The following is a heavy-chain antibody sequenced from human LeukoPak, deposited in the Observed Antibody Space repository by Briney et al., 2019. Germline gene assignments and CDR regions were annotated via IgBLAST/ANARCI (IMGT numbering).Heavy chain of an antibody. V-gene: IGHV3-23*01. CDR2: ISGSGGST. CDR1: GFTFSSYA. CDR3: AKVDSSSWLGPFDY. Sequence: GGSLRLSCAASGFTFSSYAMSWVRQAPGKGLEWVSAISGSGGSTHYADSVKGRFTISRDNSKNTLYLQMNSLRAEDTAVYYCAKVDSSSWLGPFDYWGQGTLVTVSS. J-gene: IGHJ4*02. D-gene: IGHD6-13*01.